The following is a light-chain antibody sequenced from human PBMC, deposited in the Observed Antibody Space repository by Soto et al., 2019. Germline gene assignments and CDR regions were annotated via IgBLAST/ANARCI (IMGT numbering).Light chain of an antibody. Sequence: EIVLTQSPGTLSLSPGERATLSCRASQGVSSTFLAWYQQKPGQAPRLHIYGASSRATGIPARFSGSGSGTDFTLTISRLEAEDFAVYYGQQHGSSVTFGGGTKVEIK. CDR1: QGVSSTF. CDR2: GAS. V-gene: IGKV3-20*01. J-gene: IGKJ4*01. CDR3: QQHGSSVT.